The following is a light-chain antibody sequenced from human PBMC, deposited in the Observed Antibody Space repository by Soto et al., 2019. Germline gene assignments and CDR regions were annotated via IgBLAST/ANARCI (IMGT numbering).Light chain of an antibody. CDR2: DAS. V-gene: IGKV3-11*01. Sequence: EIVLTQSPATLSLSPGERATLSCRASQSVSSYLAWYQQKPGQAPRLLIYDASNRATGIPARFSASGSGTDFTLTISSLEPEDFAVYYCQQRSIWITFGQGTRLEIK. CDR3: QQRSIWIT. J-gene: IGKJ5*01. CDR1: QSVSSY.